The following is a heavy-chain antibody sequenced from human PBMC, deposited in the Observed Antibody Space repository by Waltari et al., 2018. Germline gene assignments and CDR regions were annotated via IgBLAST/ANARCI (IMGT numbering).Heavy chain of an antibody. D-gene: IGHD4-17*01. CDR2: ISTSTKYI. CDR3: APTAVTYDY. Sequence: EVQLVESGGGLVKPGGSLRLSCAGSGLTFSSYSLKWVRQAPGKGLEGVSCISTSTKYIRYADAVKGRFTISRDNAKNSLYLQMNNLRAEDTAVYYCAPTAVTYDYWGQGILVTVSS. J-gene: IGHJ4*02. V-gene: IGHV3-21*01. CDR1: GLTFSSYS.